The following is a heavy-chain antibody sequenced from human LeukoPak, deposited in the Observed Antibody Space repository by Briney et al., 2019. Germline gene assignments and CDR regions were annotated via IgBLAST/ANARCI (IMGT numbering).Heavy chain of an antibody. V-gene: IGHV1-69*13. J-gene: IGHJ5*02. CDR2: IIPIFGTA. CDR1: GGTFSSYA. D-gene: IGHD6-19*01. Sequence: ASVKVSCKASGGTFSSYAISWVRQAPGQGLEWMGGIIPIFGTANYAQKFQGRVTITADESTSTAYMELSSLRSEDTAVYYCARDSSGWFGFDPWGQGTLVTVSS. CDR3: ARDSSGWFGFDP.